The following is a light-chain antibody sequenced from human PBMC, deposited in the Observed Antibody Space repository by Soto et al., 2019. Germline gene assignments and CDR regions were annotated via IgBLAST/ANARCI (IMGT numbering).Light chain of an antibody. CDR1: QTIGGN. J-gene: IGKJ4*01. CDR2: GAS. V-gene: IGKV3-15*01. CDR3: QQDSAWPLT. Sequence: EIVVTQSPATLSVSPGEGTTLSCRTSQTIGGNLAWYQQKPGQAPRLLIHGASTRATGIPGRFSGSGSGADYTLTISSLQSDDIAVYYCQQDSAWPLTFGGGTRVELK.